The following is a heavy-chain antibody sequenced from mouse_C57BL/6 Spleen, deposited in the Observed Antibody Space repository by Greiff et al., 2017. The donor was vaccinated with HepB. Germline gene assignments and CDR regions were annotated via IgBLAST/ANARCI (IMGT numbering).Heavy chain of an antibody. V-gene: IGHV5-17*01. D-gene: IGHD3-2*02. CDR2: ISSGSSTI. CDR3: ARGQLRLLYFDY. CDR1: GFTFSDYG. Sequence: EVMLVESGGGLVKPGGSLKLSCAASGFTFSDYGMHWVRQAPEKGLEWVAYISSGSSTIYYADTVKGRFTISRDNAKNTLFLQMTSLRSEDTAMYYCARGQLRLLYFDYWGQGTTLTVSS. J-gene: IGHJ2*01.